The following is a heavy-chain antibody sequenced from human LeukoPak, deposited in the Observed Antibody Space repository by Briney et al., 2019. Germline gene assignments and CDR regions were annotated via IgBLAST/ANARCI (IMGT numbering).Heavy chain of an antibody. CDR1: GFTFSSYT. Sequence: TGGSLRLSCAASGFTFSSYTMNWVRQAPGKGLEWVSAISGSGGSTYYADSVKGRFTISRDNSKNTLYLQMNSLRAEDTAVYYCAKGLTGHYYGSGIVLLEPFDYWGQGTLVTVSS. CDR3: AKGLTGHYYGSGIVLLEPFDY. J-gene: IGHJ4*02. V-gene: IGHV3-23*01. CDR2: ISGSGGST. D-gene: IGHD3-10*01.